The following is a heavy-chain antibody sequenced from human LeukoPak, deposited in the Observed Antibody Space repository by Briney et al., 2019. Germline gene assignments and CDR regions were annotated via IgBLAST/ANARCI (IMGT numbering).Heavy chain of an antibody. D-gene: IGHD2-2*01. CDR1: GFTFSSYW. J-gene: IGHJ4*02. Sequence: GGSPRLSCAASGFTFSSYWMSWVRQAPGKGLEWVANIKRDGSEKYYVDSVKGRFTISRDNAKNSLYLQMNSLRAEDTAVYYCARLKLLWSNYFDYWGQGTLVTVSS. CDR2: IKRDGSEK. V-gene: IGHV3-7*01. CDR3: ARLKLLWSNYFDY.